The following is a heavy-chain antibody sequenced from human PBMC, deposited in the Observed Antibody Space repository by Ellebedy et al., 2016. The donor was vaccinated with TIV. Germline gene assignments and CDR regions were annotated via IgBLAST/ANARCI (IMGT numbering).Heavy chain of an antibody. J-gene: IGHJ5*01. V-gene: IGHV5-51*01. Sequence: GESLKISCECSGYNFTNFWIGWVRQMPGKGLEWLGLIYPDDSKTRYNPSFQGQVTISVDKSISTAFLHWTRLEASDTAIYYCAKFSRGIGLLSNNWFDSWGQGTLVIVSS. CDR2: IYPDDSKT. CDR3: AKFSRGIGLLSNNWFDS. CDR1: GYNFTNFW. D-gene: IGHD2-21*01.